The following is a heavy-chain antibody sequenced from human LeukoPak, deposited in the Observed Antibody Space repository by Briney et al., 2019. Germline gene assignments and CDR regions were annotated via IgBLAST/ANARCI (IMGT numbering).Heavy chain of an antibody. CDR1: GFTLSSYE. CDR2: ISSSGSTI. CDR3: ARDSSWFDY. V-gene: IGHV3-48*03. Sequence: GGSLRLSCAASGFTLSSYEMNWVRQAPGKGLEWVSYISSSGSTIYYADSVKGRFTISRDNAKNSLYLQMNGLRAEDTAVYYCARDSSWFDYWGQGTLVTVSS. J-gene: IGHJ4*02.